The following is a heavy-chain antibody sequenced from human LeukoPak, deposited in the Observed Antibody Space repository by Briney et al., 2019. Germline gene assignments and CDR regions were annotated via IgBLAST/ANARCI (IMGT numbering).Heavy chain of an antibody. CDR2: VYYSGST. D-gene: IGHD3-10*01. V-gene: IGHV4-34*01. CDR1: GGSFSGYY. Sequence: PSETLSLTCAVYGGSFSGYYWSWIRQPPGKGPEWIGSVYYSGSTYYNPSLKSRVTISVDTSKNQFSLRLSSVTAADTAVYYCARSLTGFFGTGSPLYDYWGQGILVTVSS. CDR3: ARSLTGFFGTGSPLYDY. J-gene: IGHJ4*02.